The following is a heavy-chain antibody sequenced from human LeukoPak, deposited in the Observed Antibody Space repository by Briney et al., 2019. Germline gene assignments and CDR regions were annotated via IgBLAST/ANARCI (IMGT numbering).Heavy chain of an antibody. V-gene: IGHV1-8*01. J-gene: IGHJ4*02. CDR3: ARGRMREYYDILTGHWSPFDY. Sequence: ASVKVSCKASGYTFTSYDINWVRQATGQGLEWMGWMNPNSGNTGYAQKFQGRVTMTRNTSISTAYMELSSLRSEDTAVYYCARGRMREYYDILTGHWSPFDYWGQGTLVTVSS. D-gene: IGHD3-9*01. CDR2: MNPNSGNT. CDR1: GYTFTSYD.